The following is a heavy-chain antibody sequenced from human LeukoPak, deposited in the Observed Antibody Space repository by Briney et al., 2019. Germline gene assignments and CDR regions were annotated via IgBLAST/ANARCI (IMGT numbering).Heavy chain of an antibody. CDR2: INHSGST. CDR3: ARASDYDFWSGYYTRVYYFDY. V-gene: IGHV4-34*01. CDR1: GGSFSGYY. Sequence: SETLSLTCAVYGGSFSGYYWSWIRQPPGKGLEWIGEINHSGSTNYNPSLKSRVTIPVDTSKNQFSLKLSSVTAADTAVYYCARASDYDFWSGYYTRVYYFDYWGQGTLVTVSS. D-gene: IGHD3-3*01. J-gene: IGHJ4*02.